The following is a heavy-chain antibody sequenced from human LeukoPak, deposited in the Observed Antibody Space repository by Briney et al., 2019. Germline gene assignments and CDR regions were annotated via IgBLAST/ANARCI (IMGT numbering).Heavy chain of an antibody. Sequence: SETLSLTCTVSGDSISSTTYHWGWIRQHPGKGLEWIGYIYYSGSTHYNPSLKSRVTISVDTSKNQFSLKLSSVTAADTAVYYCARDMTDWWFDPWGQGTLVTVSS. CDR2: IYYSGST. CDR1: GDSISSTTYH. D-gene: IGHD3-9*01. V-gene: IGHV4-31*03. J-gene: IGHJ5*02. CDR3: ARDMTDWWFDP.